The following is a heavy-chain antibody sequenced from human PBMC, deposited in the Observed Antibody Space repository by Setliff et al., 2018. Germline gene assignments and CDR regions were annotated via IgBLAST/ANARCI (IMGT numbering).Heavy chain of an antibody. J-gene: IGHJ4*02. D-gene: IGHD3-3*01. CDR3: ASHPRVTIFGVVAFDY. V-gene: IGHV4-39*01. CDR1: GGPINSDRYY. Sequence: PSETLSLTCTVSGGPINSDRYYWGWIRQPPGKGLEWIGSMYSSGSTYYNPSLKSRVTISVDTSQNQFSLKLSSVTAADTAAYYCASHPRVTIFGVVAFDYWGQGILVTV. CDR2: MYSSGST.